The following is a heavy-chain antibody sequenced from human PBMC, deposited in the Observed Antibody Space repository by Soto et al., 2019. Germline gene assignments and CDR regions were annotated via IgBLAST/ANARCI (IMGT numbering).Heavy chain of an antibody. D-gene: IGHD3-10*01. CDR2: INSDGSST. Sequence: GSLRLSCAASGFTFSSYWMHWVRQAPGKGLVWVSRINSDGSSTSYADSVKGRFTISRDNAKNTLYLQMNSLRAEDTAVYYCARDGYYYGSGSYRPLMDVWGKGTTVTVSS. CDR1: GFTFSSYW. J-gene: IGHJ6*04. CDR3: ARDGYYYGSGSYRPLMDV. V-gene: IGHV3-74*01.